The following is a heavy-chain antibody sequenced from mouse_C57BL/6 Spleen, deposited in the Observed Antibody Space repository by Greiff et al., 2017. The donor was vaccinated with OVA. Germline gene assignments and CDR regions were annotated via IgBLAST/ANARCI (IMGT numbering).Heavy chain of an antibody. D-gene: IGHD4-1*01. CDR1: GFSFNTYA. Sequence: EVHLVESGGGLVQPKGSLKLSCAASGFSFNTYAMNWVRQAPGKGLEWVARIRSKSNNYATYYADSVKDRFTISRDDSESMLYLQMNNLKTEDTAMYYCVSQLTGFDYWGQGTTLTVSS. V-gene: IGHV10-1*01. CDR3: VSQLTGFDY. J-gene: IGHJ2*01. CDR2: IRSKSNNYAT.